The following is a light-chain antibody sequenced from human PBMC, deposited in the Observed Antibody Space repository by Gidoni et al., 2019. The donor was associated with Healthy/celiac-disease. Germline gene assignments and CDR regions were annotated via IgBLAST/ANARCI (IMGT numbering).Light chain of an antibody. Sequence: DIQLSHSPSSLSASVGDRVTITCRASQSISSYLNWYQQKPGKAPKLLIYAASSLQSGVPSRFSGSGSGTDFTLTISSLQSEDFAAYYCQQSYSTPCTFGPGTKVDIK. J-gene: IGKJ3*01. CDR1: QSISSY. V-gene: IGKV1-39*01. CDR2: AAS. CDR3: QQSYSTPCT.